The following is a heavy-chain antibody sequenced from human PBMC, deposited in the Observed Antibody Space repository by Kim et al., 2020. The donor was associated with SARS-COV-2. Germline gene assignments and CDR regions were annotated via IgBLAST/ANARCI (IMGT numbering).Heavy chain of an antibody. CDR2: ISYSGST. J-gene: IGHJ5*01. Sequence: SETLSLTCTVSGGSISSYYWSWIRQPPGKGLEWIGYISYSGSTNYNPSLKSRVTISVDTAKNQFSLKLRSVTAADTAVYYCARDRWFDSWGQGTLVTVSS. V-gene: IGHV4-59*01. CDR1: GGSISSYY. CDR3: ARDRWFDS.